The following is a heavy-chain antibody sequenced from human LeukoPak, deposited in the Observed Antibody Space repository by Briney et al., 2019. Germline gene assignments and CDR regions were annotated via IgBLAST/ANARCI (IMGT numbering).Heavy chain of an antibody. Sequence: SETLSLTCAVYGGSFSGYYWSWIRQPPGKGLQWIGEINHFGTTNYNPSLKSQVTILVDTSKDQLSLKLNSVTAADTAVYYCASGRKIVGGTWRPFDVWGQGTMVTVSS. V-gene: IGHV4-34*01. CDR3: ASGRKIVGGTWRPFDV. CDR1: GGSFSGYY. J-gene: IGHJ3*01. D-gene: IGHD1-26*01. CDR2: INHFGTT.